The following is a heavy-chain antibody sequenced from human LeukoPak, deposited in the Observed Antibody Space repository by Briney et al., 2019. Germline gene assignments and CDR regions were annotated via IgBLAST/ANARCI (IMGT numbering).Heavy chain of an antibody. Sequence: PGGSLRLSCAASGFTFSSYAMTWVRQAPGKGLEWVSAISGSGDSTYYADSVKGRFTISRDNSKNTLYLQMNSLRAEDTAVYYCAKNAFYDSRGYYYVPEGYFDYWGQGTLVTVSS. J-gene: IGHJ4*02. V-gene: IGHV3-23*01. D-gene: IGHD3-22*01. CDR1: GFTFSSYA. CDR3: AKNAFYDSRGYYYVPEGYFDY. CDR2: ISGSGDST.